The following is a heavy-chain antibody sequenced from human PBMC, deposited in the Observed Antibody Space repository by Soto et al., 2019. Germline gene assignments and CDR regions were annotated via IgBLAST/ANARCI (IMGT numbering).Heavy chain of an antibody. V-gene: IGHV3-30-3*01. Sequence: QVQLVESGGGVVQPGTSLRVSCGASGFTFSAYVMHWVRQAPGKGLEWVAAISYDGNSEYYAASVKGRFTVSRDNSKNTVFLQMNTLRVEDTAVYYCARGIIQDVEYLGQGTLVTVSS. D-gene: IGHD3-3*01. J-gene: IGHJ4*02. CDR3: ARGIIQDVEY. CDR2: ISYDGNSE. CDR1: GFTFSAYV.